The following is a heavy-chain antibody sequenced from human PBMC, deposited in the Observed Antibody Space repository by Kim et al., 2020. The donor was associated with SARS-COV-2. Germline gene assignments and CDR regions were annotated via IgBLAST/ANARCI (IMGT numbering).Heavy chain of an antibody. Sequence: SVKVSCKASGGTFSSYAISWVRQAPGQGLEWMGGIIPIFGTANYAQKFQGRVTITADKSTSTAYMELSSLRSEDTAVYYCARAKYSSGRWHWFDPWGQGTLVTVSS. V-gene: IGHV1-69*06. D-gene: IGHD6-19*01. CDR2: IIPIFGTA. CDR1: GGTFSSYA. CDR3: ARAKYSSGRWHWFDP. J-gene: IGHJ5*02.